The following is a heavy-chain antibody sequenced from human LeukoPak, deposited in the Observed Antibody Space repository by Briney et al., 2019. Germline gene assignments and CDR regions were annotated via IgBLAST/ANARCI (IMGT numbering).Heavy chain of an antibody. CDR2: IYFGGST. Sequence: SETLSLTCTVSGGSISSSSYYWGWIRQPPGKGLEWIGNIYFGGSTYYSSSLESRVTISVDTSKNQFSLKLSSVTAADTAVYYCARYHNGYDDYWGQGTLVTVSS. D-gene: IGHD5-12*01. CDR3: ARYHNGYDDY. J-gene: IGHJ4*02. CDR1: GGSISSSSYY. V-gene: IGHV4-39*07.